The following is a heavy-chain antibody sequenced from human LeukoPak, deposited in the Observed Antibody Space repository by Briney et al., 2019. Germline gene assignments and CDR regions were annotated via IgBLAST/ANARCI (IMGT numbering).Heavy chain of an antibody. D-gene: IGHD1-26*01. CDR2: IYYSGST. CDR3: ARDGGTLSGSSYDY. CDR1: GGSISSGGYY. Sequence: PSETLSLTCTVSGGSISSGGYYWSWIRQHPGKGLEWIGYIYYSGSTYYNPSLKSRVTISVNTSKNQFSLKLSSVTAADTAVYYCARDGGTLSGSSYDYWGQGTLVTVSS. V-gene: IGHV4-31*03. J-gene: IGHJ4*02.